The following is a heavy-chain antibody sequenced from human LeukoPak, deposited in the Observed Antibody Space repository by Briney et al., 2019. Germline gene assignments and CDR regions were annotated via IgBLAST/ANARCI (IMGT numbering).Heavy chain of an antibody. D-gene: IGHD5-18*01. Sequence: SETLSLTCAVYGGSFSGYYWSWIRQPPGKGLEWIGEINHSGSTNYNPSLKSRVTISVDTSKNQFSLKLSSVTAADTAVYYCARLPDYWGQGTLVTVSS. CDR3: ARLPDY. V-gene: IGHV4-34*01. J-gene: IGHJ4*02. CDR2: INHSGST. CDR1: GGSFSGYY.